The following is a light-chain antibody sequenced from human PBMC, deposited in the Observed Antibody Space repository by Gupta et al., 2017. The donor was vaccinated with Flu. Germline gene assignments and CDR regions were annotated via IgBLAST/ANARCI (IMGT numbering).Light chain of an antibody. CDR1: SSDVGGYNS. V-gene: IGLV2-14*01. J-gene: IGLJ1*01. Sequence: QSALTQPASVSGSPGQSITISCTGTSSDVGGYNSVSWYQHHPGKAPKLMIYDVNNWPAGVSDRFSGSKSGSTASLTISGRKAEDEAEYYCSSDTSSTNLLFGTGTKVNVL. CDR3: SSDTSSTNLL. CDR2: DVN.